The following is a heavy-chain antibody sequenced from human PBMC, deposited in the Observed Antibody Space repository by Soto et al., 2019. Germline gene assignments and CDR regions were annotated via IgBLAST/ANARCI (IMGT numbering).Heavy chain of an antibody. V-gene: IGHV4-31*03. Sequence: SETLSLTCTVSGGSISSGGYYWSWIRQHPGKGLEWIGYIFYSGTTYYNPSLKSRVTISVDTSKNQFSLKLSSVTAADTAVYYCARPGGTDYYVMDVWGQGTTVTGSS. CDR1: GGSISSGGYY. J-gene: IGHJ6*02. D-gene: IGHD1-1*01. CDR3: ARPGGTDYYVMDV. CDR2: IFYSGTT.